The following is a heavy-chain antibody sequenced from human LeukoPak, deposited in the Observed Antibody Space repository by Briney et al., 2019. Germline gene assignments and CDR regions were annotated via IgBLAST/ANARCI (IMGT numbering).Heavy chain of an antibody. D-gene: IGHD6-13*01. J-gene: IGHJ1*01. V-gene: IGHV3-43D*03. Sequence: GSLRLSCAASGFTFNDYAMHWVRQAPGKGLEWVSLISWDSGYTYYADSVKGRFTISRDNSKNSLSLQMNSLRAEDTALYYCAKGPGAAVGKRYIQHWGQGTLVTVSS. CDR1: GFTFNDYA. CDR2: ISWDSGYT. CDR3: AKGPGAAVGKRYIQH.